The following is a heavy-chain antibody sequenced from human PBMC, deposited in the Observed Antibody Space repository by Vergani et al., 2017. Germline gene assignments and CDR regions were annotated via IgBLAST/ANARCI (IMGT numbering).Heavy chain of an antibody. J-gene: IGHJ4*02. CDR3: AKGSTRVVPAAIFDY. V-gene: IGHV3-23*01. CDR1: GFTFIMHA. D-gene: IGHD2-2*01. CDR2: LSASDRRT. Sequence: EVQLLESGGDLVQPGGSLRLSCAASGFTFIMHAMSWVRQAPGKGLEWVSTLSASDRRTHYADSVKGRFTISRDNSKNTLYLQMNSLRAEDKAVYYCAKGSTRVVPAAIFDYWGQGTLVTVSS.